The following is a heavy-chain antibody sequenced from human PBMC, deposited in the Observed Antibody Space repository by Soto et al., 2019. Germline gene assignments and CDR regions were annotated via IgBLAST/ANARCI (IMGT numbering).Heavy chain of an antibody. D-gene: IGHD2-2*01. CDR1: GGSISSGGYY. V-gene: IGHV4-31*03. Sequence: SETLSLTCTVSGGSISSGGYYWSWIRQHPEKGLEWIGYIYYSGSTYYNTSLKSRVTISVDTSKNQFSLKLSSVTAADTAVYYCARVVVPAAMDYDAFDIWGQGTMVTVSS. J-gene: IGHJ3*02. CDR3: ARVVVPAAMDYDAFDI. CDR2: IYYSGST.